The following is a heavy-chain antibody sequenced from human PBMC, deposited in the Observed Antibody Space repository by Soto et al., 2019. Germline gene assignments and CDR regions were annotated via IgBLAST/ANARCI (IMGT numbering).Heavy chain of an antibody. D-gene: IGHD6-25*01. J-gene: IGHJ4*02. CDR2: IKKDGSQK. V-gene: IGHV3-7*01. CDR3: VKEIASAQ. CDR1: GLTFSNYW. Sequence: EVQLVESGGGLVKPGGPLRPSLETSGLTFSNYWMTWVRQAPGKGLEWVANIKKDGSQKTFVDSVKGRFTISRDNAKNSLYLQMDSLRVEDTAIYYCVKEIASAQWGQGTLVTVSS.